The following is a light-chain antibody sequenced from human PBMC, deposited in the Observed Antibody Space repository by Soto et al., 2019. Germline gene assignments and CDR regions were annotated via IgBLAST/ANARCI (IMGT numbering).Light chain of an antibody. V-gene: IGKV3-11*01. CDR3: QQRLNWPPLT. CDR1: QSVSSY. Sequence: EIVLTQSPATLSLSPGERATLSCRASQSVSSYLAWYQQKPGQAPRLLIYDASNRATGIPARFSGSGSGTDVTLTISSLEPEDFAVYYCQQRLNWPPLTFGGGTKVEIK. J-gene: IGKJ4*01. CDR2: DAS.